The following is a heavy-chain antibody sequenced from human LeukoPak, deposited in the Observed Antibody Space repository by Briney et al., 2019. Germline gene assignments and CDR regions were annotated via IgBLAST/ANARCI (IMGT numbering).Heavy chain of an antibody. Sequence: SETLSLTCTVSGGSISSYYWSWIRQPPGKGLEWIGYIYYSGSTNYNPSLKSRVTISVDTSKNQFSLRLSSVTAADTAVYYCAKDFERGAFFDIWGQGTMVTVSS. V-gene: IGHV4-59*01. J-gene: IGHJ3*02. CDR3: AKDFERGAFFDI. CDR1: GGSISSYY. D-gene: IGHD1-26*01. CDR2: IYYSGST.